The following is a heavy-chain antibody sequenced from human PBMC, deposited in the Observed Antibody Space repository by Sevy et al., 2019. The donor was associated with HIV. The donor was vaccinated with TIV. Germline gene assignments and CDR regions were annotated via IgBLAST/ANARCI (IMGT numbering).Heavy chain of an antibody. V-gene: IGHV1-18*01. CDR1: GYTFTSYG. J-gene: IGHJ4*02. CDR3: ARDRALLYDILTGYYTYFDY. Sequence: ASVKVSCKASGYTFTSYGISWVRQAPGQGLEWMGWISAYNGNTNYVQKLQGRVTMTTDTSTSTAYMELRSLRSDDTAVYYCARDRALLYDILTGYYTYFDYWGQGTLVTVSS. D-gene: IGHD3-9*01. CDR2: ISAYNGNT.